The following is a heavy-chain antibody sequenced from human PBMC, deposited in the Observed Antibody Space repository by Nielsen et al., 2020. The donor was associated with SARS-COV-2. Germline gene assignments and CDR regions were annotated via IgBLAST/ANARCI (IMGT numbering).Heavy chain of an antibody. V-gene: IGHV3-20*04. CDR3: ARDISPYSGIDY. CDR1: GFTFDDYG. CDR2: INWNGGST. Sequence: GESLKISCAASGFTFDDYGMSWVRQAPGKGLEWVSGINWNGGSTGYADSVKGRFTISRDNAKNSLYLQMNSLRAEDTAVYYCARDISPYSGIDYWGQGTLVTVSS. J-gene: IGHJ4*02. D-gene: IGHD2-15*01.